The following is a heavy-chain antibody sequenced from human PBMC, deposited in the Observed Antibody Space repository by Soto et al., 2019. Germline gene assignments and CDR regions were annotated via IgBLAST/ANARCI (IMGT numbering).Heavy chain of an antibody. J-gene: IGHJ5*02. D-gene: IGHD3-10*01. Sequence: QVQLVQSGAEVKKPGASVKVSCKASGYTFTSYYMHWVRQAPGQGLEWMGIINPSGGSTSYAQKFKGRVTMTRDTSTSTVYMELSRLRSEDTAVYSCARVNYGSGGGYNWFDPWGQGTLVTVSS. CDR3: ARVNYGSGGGYNWFDP. V-gene: IGHV1-46*01. CDR1: GYTFTSYY. CDR2: INPSGGST.